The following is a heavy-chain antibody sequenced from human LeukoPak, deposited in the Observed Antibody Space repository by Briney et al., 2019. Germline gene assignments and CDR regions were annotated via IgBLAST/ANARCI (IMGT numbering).Heavy chain of an antibody. Sequence: SETLSLTCTVSGGSISSSSYYWGWIRQPPGKGLEWIGSIYYSGSTYYNPSLKSRVTISVDTSKNQFSLKLSSVTAADTAVYYCARAQGAGGSLRIFDYWGQGTLDTVSS. CDR3: ARAQGAGGSLRIFDY. D-gene: IGHD1-26*01. J-gene: IGHJ4*02. CDR2: IYYSGST. V-gene: IGHV4-39*07. CDR1: GGSISSSSYY.